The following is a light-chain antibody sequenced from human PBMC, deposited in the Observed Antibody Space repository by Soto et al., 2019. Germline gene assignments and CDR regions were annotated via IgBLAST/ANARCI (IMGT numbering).Light chain of an antibody. Sequence: DIQLTQSPSFLSSSVGATVTITCRASQGMSTYLAWYQQKPGKVPKLLIRSASTLQSGVPPRFSGGESGTEFTLTISTLQPYDSGIYYCQQINGYQLAFGGGTNVEIK. CDR3: QQINGYQLA. CDR1: QGMSTY. V-gene: IGKV1-9*01. CDR2: SAS. J-gene: IGKJ4*01.